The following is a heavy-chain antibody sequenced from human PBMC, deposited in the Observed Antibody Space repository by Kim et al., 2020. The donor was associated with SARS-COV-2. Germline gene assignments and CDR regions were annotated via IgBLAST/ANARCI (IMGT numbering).Heavy chain of an antibody. Sequence: GGSLRLSCAASGFTFSSYAMHWVRQAPGKGLEWVAVISYDGSNKYYADSVKGRFTISRDNSKNTLYLQMNSLRAEDTAVYYCARILYSSSSPYYFDYWGQGTLVTVSS. J-gene: IGHJ4*02. CDR1: GFTFSSYA. V-gene: IGHV3-30-3*01. CDR2: ISYDGSNK. D-gene: IGHD6-6*01. CDR3: ARILYSSSSPYYFDY.